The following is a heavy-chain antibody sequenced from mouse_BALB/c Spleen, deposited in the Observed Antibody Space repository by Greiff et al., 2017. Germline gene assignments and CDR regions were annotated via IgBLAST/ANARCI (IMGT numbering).Heavy chain of an antibody. CDR2: INPYNGAT. D-gene: IGHD2-13*01. J-gene: IGHJ4*01. V-gene: IGHV1-26*01. CDR3: ARSDGEYYYAMDY. Sequence: RVEPGASVKISCKASGYSFTGYYMHWVKQSHVKSLEWIGRINPYNGATSYNQNFKDKASLTVDKSSSTAYMELHSLTSEDSAVYYCARSDGEYYYAMDYWGQGTSVTVSS. CDR1: GYSFTGYY.